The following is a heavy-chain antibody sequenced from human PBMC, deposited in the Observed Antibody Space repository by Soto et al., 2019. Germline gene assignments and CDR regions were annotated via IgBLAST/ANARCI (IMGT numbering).Heavy chain of an antibody. J-gene: IGHJ6*02. D-gene: IGHD5-12*01. CDR3: TRDAVATMLGIDYYYYGMDV. CDR2: IRSKAYGGTT. CDR1: GFTFGDYA. Sequence: PGGSLRLSCTASGFTFGDYAMSWVRQAPGKGPEWVGFIRSKAYGGTTEYAASVKGRFTISRDDSKSIAYLQMNSLKTEDTAVYYCTRDAVATMLGIDYYYYGMDVWGQGTTVTVSS. V-gene: IGHV3-49*04.